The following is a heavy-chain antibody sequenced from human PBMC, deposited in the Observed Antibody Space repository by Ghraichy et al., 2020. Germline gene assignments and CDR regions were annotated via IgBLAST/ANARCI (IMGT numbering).Heavy chain of an antibody. Sequence: SETLSLTCAVSGGSISSGGYSWSWIRQPPRKGLEWIGYIYQSGRTYYNPSLKSRVTISVDRSKNQFSLKLTSVTAADTAVYYCATRGDCSSASCFSSWGKGTTVTVSS. CDR2: IYQSGRT. CDR3: ATRGDCSSASCFSS. V-gene: IGHV4-30-2*01. J-gene: IGHJ6*04. D-gene: IGHD2-2*01. CDR1: GGSISSGGYS.